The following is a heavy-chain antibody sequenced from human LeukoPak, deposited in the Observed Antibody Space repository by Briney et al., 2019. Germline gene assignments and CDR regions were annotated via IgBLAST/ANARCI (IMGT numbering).Heavy chain of an antibody. CDR2: IYSGGTT. Sequence: GGSLRLSCAASGFTVSSNYMCWVRQAPGKGLEWVSVIYSGGTTYYADSVKGRFTISRDSSKNTMYLQMNSLRAEDTAVYYCARRPGNFDYWGQGTLVTVSS. J-gene: IGHJ4*02. CDR1: GFTVSSNY. V-gene: IGHV3-53*01. D-gene: IGHD1-1*01. CDR3: ARRPGNFDY.